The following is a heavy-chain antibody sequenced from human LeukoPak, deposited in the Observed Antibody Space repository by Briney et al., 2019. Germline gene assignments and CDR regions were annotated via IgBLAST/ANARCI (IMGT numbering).Heavy chain of an antibody. J-gene: IGHJ4*02. D-gene: IGHD3-10*01. CDR1: GFTFSSYS. Sequence: PGGSLRLSCAASGFTFSSYSMNWVRQAPGKGLEWVSSISSSSSYIYYADSVKGRFTISRDNAKNSLYLQMNSLRAEDTAVYYCARLEYYGSGSYPTTFDYWGQGTLVTVSS. V-gene: IGHV3-21*01. CDR2: ISSSSSYI. CDR3: ARLEYYGSGSYPTTFDY.